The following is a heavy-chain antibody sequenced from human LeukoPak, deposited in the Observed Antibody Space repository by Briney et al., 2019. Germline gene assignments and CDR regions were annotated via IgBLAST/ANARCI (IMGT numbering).Heavy chain of an antibody. CDR1: GGTFSSYA. CDR2: IIPIFGTA. CDR3: ARSSGIAAAGTFTYWWYFDY. Sequence: GASVKVSCKASGGTFSSYAISWVRQAPGQGLEWMGGIIPIFGTANYAQKFQGRVTITADESTGTAYMELSSLRSEDTAVYYCARSSGIAAAGTFTYWWYFDYWGQGTLVTVSS. V-gene: IGHV1-69*13. J-gene: IGHJ4*02. D-gene: IGHD6-13*01.